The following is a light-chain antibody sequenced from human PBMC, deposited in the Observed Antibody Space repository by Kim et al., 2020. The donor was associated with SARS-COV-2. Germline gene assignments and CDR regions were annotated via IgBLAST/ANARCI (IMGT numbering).Light chain of an antibody. CDR1: QSVSSY. Sequence: SLSPGERATLSCRASQSVSSYLAWYQQKPGQAPRLLIYDASNRATGIPARFSGSGSGTDFTLTISSLEPEDFAVYYCQQRSNWPFTFGGGTKVVI. CDR3: QQRSNWPFT. V-gene: IGKV3-11*01. J-gene: IGKJ4*01. CDR2: DAS.